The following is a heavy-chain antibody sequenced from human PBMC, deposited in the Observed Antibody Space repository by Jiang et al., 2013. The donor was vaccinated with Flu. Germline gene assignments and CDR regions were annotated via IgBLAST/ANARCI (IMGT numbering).Heavy chain of an antibody. V-gene: IGHV1-8*01. CDR2: MNPNSGNT. D-gene: IGHD3-22*01. J-gene: IGHJ4*02. CDR3: AIRDSRGYYFDF. Sequence: SGAEVKQPGASVRVSCKASGYGFTSYEINWVRQAPGQGLEWMGWMNPNSGNTGYAPKFQGRVTMTRNISVYTAYMDLSSLGSEDTAVYYCAIRDSRGYYFDFWGQGSLVTVSS. CDR1: GYGFTSYE.